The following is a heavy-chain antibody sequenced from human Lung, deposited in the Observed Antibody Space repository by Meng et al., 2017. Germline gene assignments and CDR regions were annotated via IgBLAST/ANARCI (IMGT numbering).Heavy chain of an antibody. J-gene: IGHJ2*01. CDR3: ARGQKGYFDL. CDR1: GGSISSMNYY. CDR2: IYNSGST. V-gene: IGHV4-30-4*01. Sequence: VQLQESGPGLGKPSQTLSLTCDVSGGSISSMNYYWGWIRQPPGKGLEWSGHIYNSGSTYYNPSLKSRITISVDTSKNQFSLKLSSVTAADTAVYYCARGQKGYFDLWGRGTLVTVSS.